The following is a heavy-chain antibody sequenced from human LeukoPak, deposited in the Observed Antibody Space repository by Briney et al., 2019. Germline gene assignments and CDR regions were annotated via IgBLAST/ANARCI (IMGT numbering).Heavy chain of an antibody. J-gene: IGHJ3*02. CDR2: IYWDDDK. Sequence: ESGPTLVKPTQTLTLTCTFSGFSLSTSGVGVGWIRQPPGKALEWLAFIYWDDDKRYSPSLESRLTITKDTFKNQVVLTMTNMXXXXXXXXXXAHSEDYYGSVDAFDIWGQGTMVTVSS. V-gene: IGHV2-5*02. D-gene: IGHD3-10*01. CDR1: GFSLSTSGVG. CDR3: AHSEDYYGSVDAFDI.